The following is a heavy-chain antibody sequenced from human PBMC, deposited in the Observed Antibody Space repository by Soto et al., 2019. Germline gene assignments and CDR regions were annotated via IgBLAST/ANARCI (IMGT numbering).Heavy chain of an antibody. Sequence: SETLSLTCTVSGGSISSAYWSWIRQPPGEGLEWIGYVYYSGSTKYNPSLKSRVTISVDTSKKQFSLKLSSVTAADTAVYYCARGVRGYSYGPAYYYGMDLWGQGTTVTVSS. CDR1: GGSISSAY. CDR2: VYYSGST. CDR3: ARGVRGYSYGPAYYYGMDL. D-gene: IGHD5-18*01. J-gene: IGHJ6*02. V-gene: IGHV4-59*12.